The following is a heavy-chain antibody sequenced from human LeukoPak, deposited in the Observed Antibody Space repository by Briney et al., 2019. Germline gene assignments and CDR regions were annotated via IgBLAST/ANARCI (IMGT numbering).Heavy chain of an antibody. CDR3: ARGPSVGSGWSPDL. J-gene: IGHJ5*02. Sequence: GGSLRLSCAASGFTFSSYAMSWVRQAPGKGLEWVSYISSSGSTVYYADSVKGRFTISRDNAKNSLYLQMNSLRAEDTALYYCARGPSVGSGWSPDLWGQGTLVTVSS. CDR2: ISSSGSTV. CDR1: GFTFSSYA. V-gene: IGHV3-48*03. D-gene: IGHD6-19*01.